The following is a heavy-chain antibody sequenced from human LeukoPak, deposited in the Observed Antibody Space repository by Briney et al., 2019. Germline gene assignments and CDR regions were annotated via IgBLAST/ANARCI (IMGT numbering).Heavy chain of an antibody. CDR3: AVSVRFERVWHYFNN. D-gene: IGHD3-9*01. J-gene: IGHJ4*02. V-gene: IGHV3-23*01. CDR1: GFTFSSYG. CDR2: ISGSGGRA. Sequence: PGGSLRLSCAASGFTFSSYGMSWVRQAPGKGLEWVSLISGSGGRAYYADSVKGRFTISRDNSKTTVFLQMNSLRAEDTAVYYCAVSVRFERVWHYFNNWGQGTQVTVSS.